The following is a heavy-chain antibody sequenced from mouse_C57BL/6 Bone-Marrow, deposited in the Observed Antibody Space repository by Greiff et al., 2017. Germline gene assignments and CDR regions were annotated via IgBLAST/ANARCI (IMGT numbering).Heavy chain of an antibody. Sequence: VQLQQSGPELVKPGASVKIPCKASGYTFTDYNMDWVKQSHGKSLEWIGDINPNNGGTIYNQKFKGKATLTVDKSSSTAYMELRSLTSEDTAVYYCARSYYDYDEPFYYAMDYWGQGTSVTVSS. CDR3: ARSYYDYDEPFYYAMDY. J-gene: IGHJ4*01. CDR2: INPNNGGT. V-gene: IGHV1-18*01. CDR1: GYTFTDYN. D-gene: IGHD2-4*01.